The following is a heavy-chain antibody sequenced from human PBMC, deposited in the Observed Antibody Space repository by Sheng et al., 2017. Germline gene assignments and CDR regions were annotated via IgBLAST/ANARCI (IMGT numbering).Heavy chain of an antibody. J-gene: IGHJ4*02. Sequence: EVQLVESGGGLVQPGGSLRLSCEVSGFTFNNYWMHWVRQAPGKGLVYVSRINSDGTETTYADSVKGRFTISRDNANNTLYLQMDSLRAEDTAVYYCAKVGIVGATLYYLDSWGLGTLVTVSS. D-gene: IGHD1-26*01. CDR2: INSDGTET. CDR3: AKVGIVGATLYYLDS. CDR1: GFTFNNYW. V-gene: IGHV3-74*03.